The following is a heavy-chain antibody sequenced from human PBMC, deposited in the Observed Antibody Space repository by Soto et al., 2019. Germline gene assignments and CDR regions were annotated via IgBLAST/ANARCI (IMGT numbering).Heavy chain of an antibody. J-gene: IGHJ2*01. CDR3: AKDGGGLWFGELNWYFDL. Sequence: EVQLLESGGGLVQPGGSLRLSCAASGFTFSSYAMSWVRQAPGKGLEWVSAISGSGGSTYYADSVKGRFTISRDNSKNTLYLQMNILRAEDTAVYYCAKDGGGLWFGELNWYFDLWGRGTLVTVSS. D-gene: IGHD3-10*01. CDR1: GFTFSSYA. V-gene: IGHV3-23*01. CDR2: ISGSGGST.